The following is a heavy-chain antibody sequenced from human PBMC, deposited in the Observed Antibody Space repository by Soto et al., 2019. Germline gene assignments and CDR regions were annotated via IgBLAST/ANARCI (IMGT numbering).Heavy chain of an antibody. J-gene: IGHJ4*02. V-gene: IGHV3-30-3*01. CDR2: ISYDGSNK. Sequence: QVQLVESGGGVVQPGRSLRLSCAASGFTFSSYAMHWVRQAPGKGLEWVAVISYDGSNKYYADSVKGRFTISRDNSKNTLYLQMNILSAEDTAVYYCATTGGGILYYFDYWGQGTLVTVSS. CDR1: GFTFSSYA. CDR3: ATTGGGILYYFDY. D-gene: IGHD2-15*01.